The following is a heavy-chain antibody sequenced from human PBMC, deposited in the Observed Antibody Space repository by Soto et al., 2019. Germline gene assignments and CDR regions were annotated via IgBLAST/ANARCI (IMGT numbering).Heavy chain of an antibody. D-gene: IGHD3-3*01. CDR2: IRWNRARI. V-gene: IGHV3-9*01. Sequence: PWGCLRVSFSASGFTFYAYAILWVRQVPGKGLEWVSGIRWNRARIGYADSVKGRVSNSRDNAKNALYLEMNRLRTEDTALYYCVKDGGHDCWNGYFNFWDKGT. CDR3: VKDGGHDCWNGYFNF. CDR1: GFTFYAYA. J-gene: IGHJ4*02.